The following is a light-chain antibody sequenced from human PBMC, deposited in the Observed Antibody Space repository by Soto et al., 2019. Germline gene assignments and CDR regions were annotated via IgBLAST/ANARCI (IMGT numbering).Light chain of an antibody. CDR2: GTS. J-gene: IGKJ1*01. CDR1: QSVSSSY. Sequence: EIVLTQSPGTLSLSPGERATLSCRASQSVSSSYLAWYQQKPGQAPRLLIYGTSSRATAIPDRFSGSGSGTDFTLTISRLEPEDYAVYYCQQYDSSSWTFGQGTKVDI. CDR3: QQYDSSSWT. V-gene: IGKV3-20*01.